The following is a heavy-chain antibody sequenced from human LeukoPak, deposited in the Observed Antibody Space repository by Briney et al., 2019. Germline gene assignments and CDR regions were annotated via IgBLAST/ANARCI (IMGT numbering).Heavy chain of an antibody. V-gene: IGHV3-30*02. CDR2: IRYDGSNK. Sequence: GGSLRLSCAASGFTFSSYGMHWVHQAPGKGLEWVAFIRYDGSNKYYADSVKGRFTISRDNSKNTLYLQMNSLRAEDTAVYYCAKVYGVYCSCTSCSYFDYWGQGTLVTVSS. CDR1: GFTFSSYG. D-gene: IGHD2-2*01. CDR3: AKVYGVYCSCTSCSYFDY. J-gene: IGHJ4*02.